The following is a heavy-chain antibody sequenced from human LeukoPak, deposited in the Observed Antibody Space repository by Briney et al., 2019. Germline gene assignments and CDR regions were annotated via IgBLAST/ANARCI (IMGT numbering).Heavy chain of an antibody. CDR2: IYHSGST. Sequence: SETLSLTCTVSGGSISPYYWSWIRQPPGKGLEWIGFIYHSGSTNYNPSLNSRVSISVGTSKNQFSLKLNSMTAADTAVYYCARHGGGGESYPRVFDYWGRGNLVTVSS. V-gene: IGHV4-59*08. CDR3: ARHGGGGESYPRVFDY. J-gene: IGHJ4*02. D-gene: IGHD1-26*01. CDR1: GGSISPYY.